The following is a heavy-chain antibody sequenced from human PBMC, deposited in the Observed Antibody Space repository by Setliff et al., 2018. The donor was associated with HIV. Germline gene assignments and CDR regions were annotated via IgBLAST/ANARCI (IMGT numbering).Heavy chain of an antibody. J-gene: IGHJ6*03. CDR2: ITHSGST. Sequence: SETLSLTCAVYGGSFSGYYWTWIRQPPGKGLEWIGEITHSGSTNYNPSLETRVTISVDTSKNQFSLELSSVTAADTAVYYCGRTMTYYYLCMDVWGNGTTVTVSS. V-gene: IGHV4-34*01. CDR3: GRTMTYYYLCMDV. CDR1: GGSFSGYY.